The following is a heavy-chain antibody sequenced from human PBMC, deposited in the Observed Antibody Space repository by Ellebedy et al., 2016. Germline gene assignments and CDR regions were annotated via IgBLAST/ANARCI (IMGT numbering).Heavy chain of an antibody. CDR1: GGSFSGYY. V-gene: IGHV4-34*01. J-gene: IGHJ4*02. Sequence: GSLRLXXAVYGGSFSGYYWSWIRQPPGKGLEWIGEINHSGSTNYNPSLKSRVTISVDTSKNQFSLKLSSVTAADTAVYYCARDGSGLDYWGQGTLVTVSS. D-gene: IGHD6-19*01. CDR3: ARDGSGLDY. CDR2: INHSGST.